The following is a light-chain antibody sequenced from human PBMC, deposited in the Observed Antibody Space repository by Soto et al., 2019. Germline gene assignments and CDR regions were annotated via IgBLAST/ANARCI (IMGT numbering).Light chain of an antibody. Sequence: QSALTQPASVSGSPGQSVAISCTGTSSDIGAYNYVSWYQQHPGKAPKLMIFDVSNRPSGVSNRFSGSKSGNTASLTISGLQAEDEADYYCSSYTSSNTYVFVTGTKVTVL. V-gene: IGLV2-14*01. CDR2: DVS. CDR1: SSDIGAYNY. CDR3: SSYTSSNTYV. J-gene: IGLJ1*01.